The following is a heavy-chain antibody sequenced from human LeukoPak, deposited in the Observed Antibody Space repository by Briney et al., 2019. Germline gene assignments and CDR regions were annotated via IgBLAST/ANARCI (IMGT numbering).Heavy chain of an antibody. V-gene: IGHV1-2*02. J-gene: IGHJ4*02. CDR2: INPNSGGT. D-gene: IGHD2-2*03. Sequence: ASVKVSCTASGYTFTDYYIHWVRQAPGQGLEWMGWINPNSGGTNYAQKIQGRVTMTRDTSISTAYMELSRLRSDDTAVYYCARDGYCTSTSCSGVPKIWGQGTLVTVSS. CDR1: GYTFTDYY. CDR3: ARDGYCTSTSCSGVPKI.